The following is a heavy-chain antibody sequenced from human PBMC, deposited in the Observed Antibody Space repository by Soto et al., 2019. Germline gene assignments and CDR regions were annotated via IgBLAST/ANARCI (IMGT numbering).Heavy chain of an antibody. CDR1: GFTFSNYA. CDR3: AKAKGYNYPNWYFDL. J-gene: IGHJ2*01. V-gene: IGHV3-23*01. Sequence: EVQLLESGGGLVQAGGSLRLSCAASGFTFSNYAMSWVRQAPGKGLEWVSAISGSGSSIYYTDSAKGRFTISRDNSKNTLYLQMNSLRAEDTAVYYCAKAKGYNYPNWYFDLWGRGTLVTVSS. CDR2: ISGSGSSI. D-gene: IGHD5-18*01.